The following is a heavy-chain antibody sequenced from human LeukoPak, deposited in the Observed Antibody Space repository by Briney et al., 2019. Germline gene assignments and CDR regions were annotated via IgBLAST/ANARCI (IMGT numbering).Heavy chain of an antibody. CDR1: DGSISSSSYY. D-gene: IGHD6-19*01. CDR2: IYYSGST. CDR3: ARMYSSGWYYFDY. Sequence: SETLSLTCTVSDGSISSSSYYWGWIRQPPGKGLEWIGSIYYSGSTYYNPSLKSRVTISVDTSKNQFSLKLSSVTAADTAVYYCARMYSSGWYYFDYWGQGTLVTVSS. J-gene: IGHJ4*02. V-gene: IGHV4-39*07.